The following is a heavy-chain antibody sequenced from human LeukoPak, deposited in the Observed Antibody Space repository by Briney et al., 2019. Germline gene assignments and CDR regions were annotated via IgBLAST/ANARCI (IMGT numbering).Heavy chain of an antibody. CDR3: ARESPACGGGSCYDY. V-gene: IGHV4-59*01. CDR2: IYYSGTT. J-gene: IGHJ4*02. Sequence: PSETLSLTCTVSGGSINSYYWSLIRQPPGKGLEWIGFIYYSGTTNYNPSLKSRVTISVDTSNNQFSLKLSSVTAADTAVYYCARESPACGGGSCYDYWGQGTLVTVSS. D-gene: IGHD2-15*01. CDR1: GGSINSYY.